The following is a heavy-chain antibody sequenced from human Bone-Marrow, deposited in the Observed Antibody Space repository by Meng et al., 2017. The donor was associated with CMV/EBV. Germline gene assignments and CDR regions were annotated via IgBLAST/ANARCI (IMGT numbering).Heavy chain of an antibody. J-gene: IGHJ4*02. CDR3: ARDRRPGGGVFVQHY. CDR2: IIPNSGGT. Sequence: ASVKVSCKASGGTFSSYAISWVRQAPGQGLEWMGGIIPNSGGTIYAQKFQGRVTMTRDTSISTAYMELSRLRSDDTAVYYCARDRRPGGGVFVQHYWGQGTLVTVSS. D-gene: IGHD2-21*01. V-gene: IGHV1-2*02. CDR1: GGTFSSYA.